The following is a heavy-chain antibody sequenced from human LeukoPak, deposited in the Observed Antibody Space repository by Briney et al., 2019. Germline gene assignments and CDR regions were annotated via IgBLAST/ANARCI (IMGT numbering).Heavy chain of an antibody. Sequence: ASVKVSCKASGYIFTGYYMHWVRQAPGQGLEWMGWINPNSGGTNYAQKFQGRVTMTSDTSISTAYMELSRLRSDDSAVYYCLLEYYHDTSGSQSWGQGTLVTVSS. CDR1: GYIFTGYY. J-gene: IGHJ5*02. CDR3: LLEYYHDTSGSQS. CDR2: INPNSGGT. D-gene: IGHD3-22*01. V-gene: IGHV1-2*02.